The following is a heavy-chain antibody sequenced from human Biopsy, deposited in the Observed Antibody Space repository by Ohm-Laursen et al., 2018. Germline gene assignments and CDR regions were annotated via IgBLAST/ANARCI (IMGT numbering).Heavy chain of an antibody. D-gene: IGHD2/OR15-2a*01. V-gene: IGHV4-59*01. Sequence: SQTLSLTCTVSGGSISSDYWSWIRQTPGKGLEWIGYIYYSGSTNYNPSLKSRVTISVDTSKNQFSLRLNSVTAADTAVYYCARTTNSTGWPYYYFYGKDVWGQRATVTGS. CDR2: IYYSGST. J-gene: IGHJ6*02. CDR3: ARTTNSTGWPYYYFYGKDV. CDR1: GGSISSDY.